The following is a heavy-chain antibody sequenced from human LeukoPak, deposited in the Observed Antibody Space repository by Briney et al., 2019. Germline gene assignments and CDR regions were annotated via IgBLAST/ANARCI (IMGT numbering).Heavy chain of an antibody. CDR3: ARDRAGDIVLMVYAMGDAFDI. D-gene: IGHD2-8*01. J-gene: IGHJ3*02. CDR2: ISAYNGNT. Sequence: ASVKVSCKASGYTFTSYGISWVRQAPGQGLEWMGWISAYNGNTNYAQKLQGRVTMTTDTSTSTAYMELRSLRSDDTAVYYCARDRAGDIVLMVYAMGDAFDIWGQGTMVTVSS. CDR1: GYTFTSYG. V-gene: IGHV1-18*01.